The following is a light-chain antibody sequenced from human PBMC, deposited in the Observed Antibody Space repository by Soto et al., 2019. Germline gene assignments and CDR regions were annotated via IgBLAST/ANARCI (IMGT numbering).Light chain of an antibody. CDR3: QQYNNWPYT. V-gene: IGKV3-15*01. Sequence: EIVMTQSPATLSVSPGERATRSCRASQSVSSDLAWYQQKPGQAPRLLIYDASTRATGIPARFSGSGSGTEFTLTISSLQSEDFAAYSCQQYNNWPYTFGQGTKLEIK. CDR1: QSVSSD. J-gene: IGKJ2*01. CDR2: DAS.